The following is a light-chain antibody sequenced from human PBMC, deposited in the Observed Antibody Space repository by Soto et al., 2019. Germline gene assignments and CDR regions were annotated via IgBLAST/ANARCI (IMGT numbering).Light chain of an antibody. CDR1: SSDIGGYNY. Sequence: QSVLTQPASVSGSPGQSITISCTGTSSDIGGYNYVSWYQQHPGKAPKLMIYEVSNRPSGVSHRFSGSKSGNTASLTISGLQADDEADYYCSSYTSSSTPWVFGGGTKLTVL. CDR3: SSYTSSSTPWV. J-gene: IGLJ3*02. CDR2: EVS. V-gene: IGLV2-14*01.